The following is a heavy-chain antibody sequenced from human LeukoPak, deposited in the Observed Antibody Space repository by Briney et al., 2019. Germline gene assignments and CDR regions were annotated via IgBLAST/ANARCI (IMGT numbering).Heavy chain of an antibody. J-gene: IGHJ6*03. CDR2: SSGYNGNT. CDR3: AWSRYYVPFYYMDV. Sequence: ASVKVSCKASGYTFTNYGISWLRQAPRQGLEWMGWSSGYNGNTHYAPKFQDRVTLTTDRSTSTAYMDLSSLRSDDTAVYYCAWSRYYVPFYYMDVWGKGTTVTVSS. V-gene: IGHV1-18*01. CDR1: GYTFTNYG. D-gene: IGHD3-3*01.